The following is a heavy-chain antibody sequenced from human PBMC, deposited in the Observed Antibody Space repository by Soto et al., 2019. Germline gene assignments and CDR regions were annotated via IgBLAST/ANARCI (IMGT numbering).Heavy chain of an antibody. CDR3: ARGGCSSTSCFGNKFYYGMDV. V-gene: IGHV1-69*01. CDR2: IIPIFGTA. D-gene: IGHD2-2*01. CDR1: GGTFSSYA. J-gene: IGHJ6*02. Sequence: QVQLVQSGAEVKKPGSSVKVSCKASGGTFSSYAISWVRQAPGQGLEWMGGIIPIFGTANYAQKVQGRVTITADESTSTAYMELSSLRSEDTAVYYCARGGCSSTSCFGNKFYYGMDVWGQGTTVTVSS.